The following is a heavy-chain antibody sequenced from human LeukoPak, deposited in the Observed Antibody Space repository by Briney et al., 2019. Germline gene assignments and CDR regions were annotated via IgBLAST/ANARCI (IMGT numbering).Heavy chain of an antibody. V-gene: IGHV1-2*02. Sequence: GASVTVSCKASGYSFTDHYIHWVRQAPGQGLEWMGWINPKRGGTNYAHKFKGRVTMTRDTSINTAYMELNRLRSDDTAIYYCARELAYCTSASCYLLYPDKYFMDVWGKGTTVTVSS. D-gene: IGHD2-2*01. J-gene: IGHJ6*03. CDR3: ARELAYCTSASCYLLYPDKYFMDV. CDR1: GYSFTDHY. CDR2: INPKRGGT.